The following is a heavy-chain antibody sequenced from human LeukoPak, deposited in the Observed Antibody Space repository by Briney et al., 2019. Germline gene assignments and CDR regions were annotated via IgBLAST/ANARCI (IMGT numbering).Heavy chain of an antibody. V-gene: IGHV4-34*01. CDR3: ARGVRTFDY. CDR2: INHSGST. CDR1: GFTFSRYA. D-gene: IGHD3-16*02. J-gene: IGHJ4*02. Sequence: SGGSLRLSCATSGFTFSRYAMHWIRQPPGKGLEWIGEINHSGSTNYNPSLKSRVTISVDTSKNQFSLKLSSATAADTAVYYCARGVRTFDYWGQGTLVTVSS.